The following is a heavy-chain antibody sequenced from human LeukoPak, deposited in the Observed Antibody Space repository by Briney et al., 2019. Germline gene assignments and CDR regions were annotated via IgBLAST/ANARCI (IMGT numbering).Heavy chain of an antibody. CDR1: GGSISDYF. CDR3: ARDNTYYDFWSGFYMDV. V-gene: IGHV4-59*01. J-gene: IGHJ6*03. Sequence: PSETLSLTCSVSGGSISDYFWSWVRQSPGKGLEWIGFMHHSGSANSNPSLRSRVSISMDTSKNQFSLQLTSVTAADTAVYYCARDNTYYDFWSGFYMDVWGKGTTVTVSS. D-gene: IGHD3-3*01. CDR2: MHHSGSA.